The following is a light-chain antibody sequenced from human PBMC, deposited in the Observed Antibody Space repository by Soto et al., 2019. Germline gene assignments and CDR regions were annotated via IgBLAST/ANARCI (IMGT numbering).Light chain of an antibody. CDR1: QSCRNS. Sequence: RSPPTLYEYVGDRVTITWRASQSCRNSLAWYQQKAGKAPTLLIYDASTLQSGVPSRFSGSGSGTDFTLTISSLQPEDFATYYCPQSYSTPFTSAQGTRPDI. CDR3: PQSYSTPFT. V-gene: IGKV1-39*01. CDR2: DAS. J-gene: IGKJ5*01.